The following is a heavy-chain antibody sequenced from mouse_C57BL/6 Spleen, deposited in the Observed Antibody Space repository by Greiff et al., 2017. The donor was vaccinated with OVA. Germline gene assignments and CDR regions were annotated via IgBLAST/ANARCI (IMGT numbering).Heavy chain of an antibody. Sequence: VQLVESGPELVKPGASVKISCKASGYAFSSSWMNWVKQRPGKGLEWIGRIYPGDGDTNYNGKFKGKATLTADKSSSTAYMQLSSLTSEDSAVYFCARDYGSSFLYAMDYWGQGTSVTVSS. D-gene: IGHD1-1*01. J-gene: IGHJ4*01. V-gene: IGHV1-82*01. CDR1: GYAFSSSW. CDR3: ARDYGSSFLYAMDY. CDR2: IYPGDGDT.